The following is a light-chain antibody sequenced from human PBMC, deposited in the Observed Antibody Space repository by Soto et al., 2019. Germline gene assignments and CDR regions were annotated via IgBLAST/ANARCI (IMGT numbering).Light chain of an antibody. CDR2: AAS. J-gene: IGKJ1*01. Sequence: DIQMTQSPSSLSAYVGDRVTVTCRASQTMTSNLNWSQQKPGKAPKLPIYAASTVQTGVPLRYSGSGSGTDFTLTISTLQPEEFGTYYCQQSTNMPWTFGQWTNVE. V-gene: IGKV1-39*01. CDR3: QQSTNMPWT. CDR1: QTMTSN.